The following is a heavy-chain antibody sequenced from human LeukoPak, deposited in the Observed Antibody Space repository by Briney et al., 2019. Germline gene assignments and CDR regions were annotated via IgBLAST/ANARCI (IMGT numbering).Heavy chain of an antibody. D-gene: IGHD3-22*01. CDR3: AADSSGYYGYYYYYMDV. CDR1: GFTFSSYS. J-gene: IGHJ6*03. V-gene: IGHV3-21*01. Sequence: GGSLRLSCAASGFTFSSYSMNWVHQAPGKGLEWVSSISSSSSYIYYADSVKGRFTISRDNAKNSLYLQMNSLRAEDTAVYYCAADSSGYYGYYYYYMDVWGKGTTVTVSS. CDR2: ISSSSSYI.